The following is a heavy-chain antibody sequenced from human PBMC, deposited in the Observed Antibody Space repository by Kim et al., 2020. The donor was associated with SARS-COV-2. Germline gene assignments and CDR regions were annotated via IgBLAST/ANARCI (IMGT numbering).Heavy chain of an antibody. D-gene: IGHD1-26*01. Sequence: GGSLRLSCAASGFTFSSYGMHWVRQAPGKGLEWVAVISYDGSNKYYADSVKGRFTISRDNSKNTLYLQMNSLRAEDTAVYYCAREELGGYYFDYWGQGTLVTVSS. CDR2: ISYDGSNK. J-gene: IGHJ4*02. V-gene: IGHV3-33*05. CDR1: GFTFSSYG. CDR3: AREELGGYYFDY.